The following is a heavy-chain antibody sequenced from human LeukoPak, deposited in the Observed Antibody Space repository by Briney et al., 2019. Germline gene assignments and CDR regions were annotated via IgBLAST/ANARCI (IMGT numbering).Heavy chain of an antibody. CDR3: ARGTSFQYNWFDP. D-gene: IGHD2-2*01. Sequence: ASVKVSCKASGYTFTGYYMHWVRQAPGQGLEWMGWINPNSGGTNYAQKFQGRVTMTRDTSISTAYMELSRPRSDDTAVYYCARGTSFQYNWFDPWGQGTLVTVSS. J-gene: IGHJ5*02. V-gene: IGHV1-2*02. CDR2: INPNSGGT. CDR1: GYTFTGYY.